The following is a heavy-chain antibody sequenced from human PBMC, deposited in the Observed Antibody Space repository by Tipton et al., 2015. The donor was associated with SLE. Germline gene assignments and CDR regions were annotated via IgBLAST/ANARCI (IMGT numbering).Heavy chain of an antibody. CDR1: GFTFSSYG. CDR2: IYSGGSK. J-gene: IGHJ4*02. Sequence: SLRLSCAASGFTFSSYGMHWVRQAPGKGLEMVSVIYSGGSKYLSDSVKGRFTISRDSSKNVMYLQMDNLRPEDTAIYFCARSHWAARPDYWGQGDLVTVSS. CDR3: ARSHWAARPDY. D-gene: IGHD6-6*01. V-gene: IGHV3-NL1*01.